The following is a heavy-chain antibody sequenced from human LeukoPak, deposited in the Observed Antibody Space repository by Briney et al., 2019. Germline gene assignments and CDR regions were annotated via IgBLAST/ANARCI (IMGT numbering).Heavy chain of an antibody. V-gene: IGHV4-34*01. D-gene: IGHD4-17*01. CDR2: INHSGST. Sequence: SETLSLTCAVSGVAFSGYYWSWIRQPPGKGLEWIGEINHSGSTNYNPSLKSRVTISVDTSKNQFSLKLSAVTAAYTAVYYGARAGLNGDVDYWGQGTLVTVSS. J-gene: IGHJ4*02. CDR3: ARAGLNGDVDY. CDR1: GVAFSGYY.